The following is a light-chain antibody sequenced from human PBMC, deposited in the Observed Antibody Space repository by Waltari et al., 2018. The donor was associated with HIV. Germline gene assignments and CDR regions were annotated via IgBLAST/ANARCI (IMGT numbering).Light chain of an antibody. J-gene: IGKJ4*01. CDR3: QQANSFPHT. V-gene: IGKV1-12*01. CDR2: DAS. CDR1: QGVSHR. Sequence: DIQVTQSPSFVSASVGDKTTITCRATQGVSHRLAWYQQRPGGAPHLLIYDASRLQDGVPSRFSGTGSGTYFTLTISDLQPEDFAMYYCQQANSFPHTFGGGTRV.